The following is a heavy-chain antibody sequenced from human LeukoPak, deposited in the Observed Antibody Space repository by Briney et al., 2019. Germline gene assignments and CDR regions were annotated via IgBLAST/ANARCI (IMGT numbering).Heavy chain of an antibody. CDR3: AGVAGGSIFGVVIQRGWFDP. J-gene: IGHJ5*02. V-gene: IGHV4-34*01. CDR1: GGSFSGYY. Sequence: PSETLSLTCAVYGGSFSGYYWSWIRQPPGKGLEWIGEINHSGSTNYNPSLKSRVTISVDTSKNQFSLKLSSVTAADTAVYYCAGVAGGSIFGVVIQRGWFDPWGQGTLVTVSS. CDR2: INHSGST. D-gene: IGHD3-3*01.